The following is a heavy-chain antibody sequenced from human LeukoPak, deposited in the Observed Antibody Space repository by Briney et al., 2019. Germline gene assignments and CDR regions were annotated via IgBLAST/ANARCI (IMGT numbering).Heavy chain of an antibody. CDR2: IKSKTVGETI. Sequence: GGSLRLSCAASGFTVSNAWMGWVRQAPGEGLEWVGRIKSKTVGETIHYAAPVKGRFTISRDDSKNTLYLQMNSLNTEDTAVYYCTTCTRDSSGWFDNWGQGTLATVSS. CDR1: GFTVSNAW. CDR3: TTCTRDSSGWFDN. J-gene: IGHJ4*02. V-gene: IGHV3-15*01. D-gene: IGHD6-19*01.